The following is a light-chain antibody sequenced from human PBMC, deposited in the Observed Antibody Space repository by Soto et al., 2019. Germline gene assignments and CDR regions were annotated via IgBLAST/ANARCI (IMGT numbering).Light chain of an antibody. Sequence: EVGMTQSPATLSVSTGERATLSCRASQSVTTNMAWYQQKPGQAPRLLIYGASTRATGIPARFSGSGSGTDFTLTISSLQSEDFAVYYCQQYNNWPPWPFGQGTKVDIK. CDR3: QQYNNWPPWP. V-gene: IGKV3-15*01. CDR1: QSVTTN. CDR2: GAS. J-gene: IGKJ1*01.